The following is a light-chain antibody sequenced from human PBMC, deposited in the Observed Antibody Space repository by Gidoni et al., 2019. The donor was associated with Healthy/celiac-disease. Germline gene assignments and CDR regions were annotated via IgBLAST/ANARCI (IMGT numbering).Light chain of an antibody. CDR3: QQYNSYSRT. J-gene: IGKJ1*01. Sequence: DIQMNQSPSTLSASVGDRVTINCRDSPSISSWLAWYQQKPGKDPKLLIYKASSSESGVPSRFSGSGSGTDFTLTISSLQPDDFATYYCQQYNSYSRTFGQGTKVEIK. CDR1: PSISSW. V-gene: IGKV1-5*03. CDR2: KAS.